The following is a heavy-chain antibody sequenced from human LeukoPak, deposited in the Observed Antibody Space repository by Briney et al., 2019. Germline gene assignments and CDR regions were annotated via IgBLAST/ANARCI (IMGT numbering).Heavy chain of an antibody. J-gene: IGHJ4*02. CDR1: GFTFSKSW. CDR2: IKEDGSEK. V-gene: IGHV3-7*01. D-gene: IGHD6-13*01. Sequence: GGSLRLSCADPGFTFSKSWMSWVREAPGKGLEWVANIKEDGSEKYYVDSVKGRSTISRDNARNSLYLQINSLRAEDTAVYYCACGRQLGYWGQGTLVTVSS. CDR3: ACGRQLGY.